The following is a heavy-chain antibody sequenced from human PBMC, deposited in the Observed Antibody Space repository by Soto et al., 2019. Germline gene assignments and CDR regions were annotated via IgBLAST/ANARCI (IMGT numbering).Heavy chain of an antibody. V-gene: IGHV3-30*18. J-gene: IGHJ6*03. CDR1: GFTFSSYG. CDR2: ISYDGSNK. Sequence: GGSLRLSCAASGFTFSSYGMHWVRQAPGKGLEWVAVISYDGSNKYYADSVKGRFTISRDNSKNTLYLQMNSLRAEDTAVYYCAKSGWGDYELSYMDVWGKGTTVTVSS. D-gene: IGHD4-17*01. CDR3: AKSGWGDYELSYMDV.